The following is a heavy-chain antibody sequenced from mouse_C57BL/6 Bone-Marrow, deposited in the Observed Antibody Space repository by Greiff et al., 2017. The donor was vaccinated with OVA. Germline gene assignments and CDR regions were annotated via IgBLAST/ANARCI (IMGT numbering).Heavy chain of an antibody. D-gene: IGHD2-5*01. CDR1: GYTFTSYG. V-gene: IGHV1-81*01. CDR3: ARRRGNYSNYGFAY. Sequence: VPGVESGAELARPGASVKLSCKASGYTFTSYGISWVKQRTGQGLEWIGEIYPRSGNTYYNEKFKGKATLTADKSSSTAYMELRSLTSEDSAVDFCARRRGNYSNYGFAYWGQGTLVTVSA. J-gene: IGHJ3*01. CDR2: IYPRSGNT.